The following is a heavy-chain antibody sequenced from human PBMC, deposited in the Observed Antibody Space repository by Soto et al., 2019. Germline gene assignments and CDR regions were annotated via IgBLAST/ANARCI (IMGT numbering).Heavy chain of an antibody. J-gene: IGHJ6*02. D-gene: IGHD2-2*01. V-gene: IGHV1-46*01. CDR1: GYTFGSHY. Sequence: QVQLVQSGAEVRKPGASVKVACKASGYTFGSHYLHWVRQAPGQALEWMGIINPSPGSTSYAEKFRGRVTVTRDPATVTVHMVMRSLRAEDSATYYGVRSECHIASCLARFVDTIDVWGQGTTVTVSS. CDR3: VRSECHIASCLARFVDTIDV. CDR2: INPSPGST.